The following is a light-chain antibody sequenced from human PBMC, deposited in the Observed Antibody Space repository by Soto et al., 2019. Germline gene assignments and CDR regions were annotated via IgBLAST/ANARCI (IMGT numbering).Light chain of an antibody. V-gene: IGKV1-13*02. CDR3: QQFKIFPFT. Sequence: AIPLTQSPSSLSASVGDRVAITCRASQGISTNLAWYQQKPGKAPQLLISDVSSLEDGVPSRFSGSGSGTDFVFTINSLQPEDFATYYCQQFKIFPFTFGGGTSVDI. J-gene: IGKJ4*01. CDR2: DVS. CDR1: QGISTN.